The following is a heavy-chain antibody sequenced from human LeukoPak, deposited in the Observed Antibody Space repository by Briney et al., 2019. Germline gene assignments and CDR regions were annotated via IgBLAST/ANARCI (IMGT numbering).Heavy chain of an antibody. V-gene: IGHV3-23*01. CDR2: ISGSGGST. D-gene: IGHD5-18*01. Sequence: PGGSLRLSFLASGFTFISHAMRWVRQAPGKGLAGVSAISGSGGSTYYADSVKGRFTISRDNYKNTLYMQMNSLRAEDTAVYYCATYRQIQLSFEFWGQGTLVTVSS. CDR3: ATYRQIQLSFEF. J-gene: IGHJ4*02. CDR1: GFTFISHA.